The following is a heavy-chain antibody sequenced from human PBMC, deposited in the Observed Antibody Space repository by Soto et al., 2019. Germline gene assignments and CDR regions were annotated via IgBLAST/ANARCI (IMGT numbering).Heavy chain of an antibody. V-gene: IGHV4-39*07. Sequence: PSETLSLTCTVSGGSISSGDYYWSWLRQPPGKGLEWIGEINHSGSTNYNPSLKSRVTISVDTSKNQISLKLSFVTAADTAVYYCARTSRFDSWGRGTLVTVSS. CDR3: ARTSRFDS. CDR1: GGSISSGDYY. CDR2: INHSGST. J-gene: IGHJ4*02. D-gene: IGHD6-6*01.